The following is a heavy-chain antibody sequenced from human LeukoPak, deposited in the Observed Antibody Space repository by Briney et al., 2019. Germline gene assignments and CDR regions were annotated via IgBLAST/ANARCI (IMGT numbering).Heavy chain of an antibody. CDR2: INHSGST. CDR3: ARKNPRTNIVGAVPRYWFDP. Sequence: SEAPSLTCAVYGGSFSSYYCGWSRQPPGKGLEWIGEINHSGSTNYNPSLKSRVTISVDTSKNQFSLKLSSVTAADTAVYYCARKNPRTNIVGAVPRYWFDPWGQGTLVTVSS. CDR1: GGSFSSYY. J-gene: IGHJ5*02. V-gene: IGHV4-34*01. D-gene: IGHD1-26*01.